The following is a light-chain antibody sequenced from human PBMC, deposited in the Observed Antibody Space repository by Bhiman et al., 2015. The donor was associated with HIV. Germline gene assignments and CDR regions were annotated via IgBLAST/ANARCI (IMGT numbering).Light chain of an antibody. V-gene: IGLV2-8*01. CDR3: SSYAGSQNFV. CDR2: EVF. CDR1: SSDVGGYNF. Sequence: QSALTQPPSASGSPGQSVTISCTGTSSDVGGYNFVSWYLQHPGRAPKLLIYEVFKRPSGVPDRFSGSKSGNTASLTVSGLQAEDEADYYCSSYAGSQNFVFGTGTKVTVL. J-gene: IGLJ1*01.